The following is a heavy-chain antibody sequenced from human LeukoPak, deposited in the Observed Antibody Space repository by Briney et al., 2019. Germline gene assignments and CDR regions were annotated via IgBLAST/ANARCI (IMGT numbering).Heavy chain of an antibody. Sequence: SGPTLVKPTQTLTLTCTFSGLSLRTNGEAVGWICQPPGKALEWLALTYWDDEEHRSPSLKNRLTINKDTSRNQVVLTVTNMDPVDTATYYCAHRRGGYFDSWGQGILVTVSS. D-gene: IGHD3-10*01. V-gene: IGHV2-5*02. J-gene: IGHJ4*02. CDR3: AHRRGGYFDS. CDR1: GLSLRTNGEA. CDR2: TYWDDEE.